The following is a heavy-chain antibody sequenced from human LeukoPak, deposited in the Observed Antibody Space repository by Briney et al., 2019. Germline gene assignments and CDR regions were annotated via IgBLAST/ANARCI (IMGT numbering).Heavy chain of an antibody. CDR1: GYTFTGYY. V-gene: IGHV1-2*02. J-gene: IGHJ4*02. CDR2: INPNSGGT. Sequence: GASVKVSCKASGYTFTGYYIHWVRHAPGQGLEWMGWINPNSGGTNYAQKFQGRVTMTRDRSISTAYMELSSLRSEDTAVYYCAGTGGTSAFDYWGQGPLVTVSS. D-gene: IGHD4-23*01. CDR3: AGTGGTSAFDY.